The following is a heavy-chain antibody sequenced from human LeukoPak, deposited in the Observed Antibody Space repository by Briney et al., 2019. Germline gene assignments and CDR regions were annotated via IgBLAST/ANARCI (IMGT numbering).Heavy chain of an antibody. V-gene: IGHV3-30*04. J-gene: IGHJ6*03. D-gene: IGHD5-12*01. Sequence: GGSLRLSCAASGFTFSSYAMHWVRQAPGKGLEWVAVISYDGSNKYYADSVKGRFTISRDNSKNTLYLQMNSLRAEDTAVYYCARGGGYDKGYYYYYYMDVWGKGTTVTVSS. CDR2: ISYDGSNK. CDR1: GFTFSSYA. CDR3: ARGGGYDKGYYYYYYMDV.